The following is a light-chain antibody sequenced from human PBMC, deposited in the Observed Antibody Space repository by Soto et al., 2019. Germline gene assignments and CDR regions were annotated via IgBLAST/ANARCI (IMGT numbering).Light chain of an antibody. V-gene: IGKV3-11*01. CDR3: QQYGSSPGT. CDR2: DAS. Sequence: EIVLTQSPGTLSLSPGERATLSCRASQSVSSYLAWYQQKPGQPPRLLIYDASKRATGIPARFSGSGSGTDFTLTISSLEAEDFAVYYCQQYGSSPGTFGQGTKVDIK. CDR1: QSVSSY. J-gene: IGKJ1*01.